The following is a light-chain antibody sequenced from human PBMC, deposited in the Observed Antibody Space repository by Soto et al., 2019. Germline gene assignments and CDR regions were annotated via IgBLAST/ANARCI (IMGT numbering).Light chain of an antibody. Sequence: QSVLTQPASVSGSPGQSITISCTGTSSDGDYVSWYQQHPGKAPKLLIYSSSHRPSGVPDRFSGSKSGTSASLAISGLQSGDEADYYCAAWDVSLNVVVFGGGTKLTVL. CDR2: SSS. CDR1: SSDGDY. J-gene: IGLJ2*01. CDR3: AAWDVSLNVVV. V-gene: IGLV1-44*01.